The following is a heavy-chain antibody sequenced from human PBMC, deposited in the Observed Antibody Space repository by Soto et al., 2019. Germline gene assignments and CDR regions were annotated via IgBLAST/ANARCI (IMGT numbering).Heavy chain of an antibody. CDR1: GYTLSDAS. D-gene: IGHD3-3*01. V-gene: IGHV3-15*01. J-gene: IGHJ4*02. Sequence: GGPPRINCVFSGYTLSDASMSWVRQAPGKGLEWVARINRKIDGETTDYAAPVEGRFTIARDDSKNTLYLQMSSMKIEDTAVYFCTADHWSWGQGTLVTVSS. CDR3: TADHWS. CDR2: INRKIDGETT.